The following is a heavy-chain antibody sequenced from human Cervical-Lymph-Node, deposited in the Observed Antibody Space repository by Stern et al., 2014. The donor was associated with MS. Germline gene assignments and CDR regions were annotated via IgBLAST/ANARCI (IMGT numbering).Heavy chain of an antibody. V-gene: IGHV5-51*01. CDR1: GYSFTNYW. J-gene: IGHJ4*02. CDR3: ARQGCATTSCHTIDS. Sequence: EVQLVQSGAEVKKPGQSLKISCKGSGYSFTNYWIGWVRQMPGKGLELMGIISPVDSETRYSPSFPGQVTISVDKSINTAYVQWTSLEASDTAMYYCARQGCATTSCHTIDSWGQGTLITVSS. D-gene: IGHD2-2*02. CDR2: ISPVDSET.